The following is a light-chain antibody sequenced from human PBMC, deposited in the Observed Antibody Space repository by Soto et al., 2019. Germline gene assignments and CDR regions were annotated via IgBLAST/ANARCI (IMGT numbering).Light chain of an antibody. CDR3: SSYTSSYTYV. Sequence: SALTPPASVSGSPGQSITISCTGTSSDVGGYNYVSWYQQHPGKAPKLIIYEVSNRPSGVSHRFSGSKSGNTASLTISGLQAEDEADYYCSSYTSSYTYVFGSGPKVTVL. CDR1: SSDVGGYNY. J-gene: IGLJ1*01. V-gene: IGLV2-14*01. CDR2: EVS.